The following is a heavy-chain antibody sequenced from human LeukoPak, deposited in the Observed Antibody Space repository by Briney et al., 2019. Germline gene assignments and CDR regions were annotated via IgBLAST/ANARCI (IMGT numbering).Heavy chain of an antibody. D-gene: IGHD3-10*01. V-gene: IGHV3-13*01. CDR3: ARGRFGISSPYYYYGMDV. CDR2: IGTAGDT. CDR1: GFTFSSYD. Sequence: PGGSLRLSCAASGFTFSSYDMHWVRQATGKGLEWVSAIGTAGDTYYPGSVKGRFTISRENAKNSLYLQMNSLRAGDTAVYYCARGRFGISSPYYYYGMDVWGQGTTVTVSS. J-gene: IGHJ6*02.